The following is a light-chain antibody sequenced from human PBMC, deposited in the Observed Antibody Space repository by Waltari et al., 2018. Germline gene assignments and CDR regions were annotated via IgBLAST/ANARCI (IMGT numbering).Light chain of an antibody. J-gene: IGKJ1*01. V-gene: IGKV1-5*01. Sequence: DIQMTQSPSTLSASVGDRVTIACRASQNLNTWLAWYQQKPGRAPKVLIYDASRLESGVPSRFSGSGSGTEFTLTIDGLQPDDFAIYYCQQYNSDDWTFGQGTKVEI. CDR1: QNLNTW. CDR3: QQYNSDDWT. CDR2: DAS.